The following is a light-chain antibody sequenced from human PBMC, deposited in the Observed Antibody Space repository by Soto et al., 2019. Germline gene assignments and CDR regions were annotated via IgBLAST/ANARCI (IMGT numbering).Light chain of an antibody. Sequence: EVVMTQSPATLSVSPGERATLFCRASQSISSSLAWYQQKPGQAPRLLIYDASTRATGVPARFSGSGSGTEFTLNPSSLQSEDSAVYCCQQFNNRPLTLGPRTKVDTK. V-gene: IGKV3-15*01. CDR1: QSISSS. CDR2: DAS. J-gene: IGKJ3*01. CDR3: QQFNNRPLT.